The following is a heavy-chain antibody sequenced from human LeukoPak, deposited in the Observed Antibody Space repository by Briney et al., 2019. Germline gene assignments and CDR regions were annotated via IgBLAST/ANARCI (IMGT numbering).Heavy chain of an antibody. D-gene: IGHD6-19*01. J-gene: IGHJ4*02. CDR2: LTRSGANT. CDR3: AKGYSDDWYYFDS. V-gene: IGHV3-23*01. Sequence: PGGSLRLSCAASGFTVSGNYMSWVRQAPGKGLEWVAALTRSGANTYYADSVKGRFTISRDNSKSTLSLQLNSLRVEDTAVYYCAKGYSDDWYYFDSWGQGTLVTVSS. CDR1: GFTVSGNY.